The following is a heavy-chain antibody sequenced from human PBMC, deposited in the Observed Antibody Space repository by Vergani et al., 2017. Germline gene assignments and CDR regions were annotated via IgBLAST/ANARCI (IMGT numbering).Heavy chain of an antibody. CDR3: AKDPRESHSVSQFDY. V-gene: IGHV3-23*01. CDR2: ISGSGCST. Sequence: EVQLLESGGGSVQPGGSLRLSCAASGFTFSSYAMSWVRQAPGKGLEWVSAISGSGCSTYYADAVKGRFTVARDNSKSTLYRQMNSLRAEDTAVYYCAKDPRESHSVSQFDYWGEGTRVTASS. J-gene: IGHJ4*02. D-gene: IGHD2/OR15-2a*01. CDR1: GFTFSSYA.